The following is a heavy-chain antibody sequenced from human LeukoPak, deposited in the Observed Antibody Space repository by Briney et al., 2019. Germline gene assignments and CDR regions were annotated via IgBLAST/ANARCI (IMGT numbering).Heavy chain of an antibody. D-gene: IGHD6-13*01. V-gene: IGHV1-69*13. CDR3: ARATSSSSHSSSWFLPFDY. Sequence: SVKVSCKASGGTFISYAISWVRQAPGQGLEWMGGIIPIFGTANYAQKFQGRVTITADESTSTAYMELSSLRSEDTAVYYCARATSSSSHSSSWFLPFDYWGQGTLVTVSS. J-gene: IGHJ4*02. CDR1: GGTFISYA. CDR2: IIPIFGTA.